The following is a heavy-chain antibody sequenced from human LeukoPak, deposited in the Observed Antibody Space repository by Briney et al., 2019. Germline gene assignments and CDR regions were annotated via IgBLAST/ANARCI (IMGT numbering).Heavy chain of an antibody. Sequence: PGGSLRLSCAASGFSFSSYAMHWVRQAPEKGREYVSAISSNGDSTYYANSVKDRFTISRDDSKNALYLQMGSLRAEDMAVYYCARARGSFRPYYFDYWGQGTLVTVSS. CDR3: ARARGSFRPYYFDY. CDR1: GFSFSSYA. D-gene: IGHD1-26*01. CDR2: ISSNGDST. J-gene: IGHJ4*02. V-gene: IGHV3-64*01.